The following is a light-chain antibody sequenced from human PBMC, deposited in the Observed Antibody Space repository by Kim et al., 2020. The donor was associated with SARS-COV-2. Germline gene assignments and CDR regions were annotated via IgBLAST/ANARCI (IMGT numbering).Light chain of an antibody. V-gene: IGKV3-15*01. CDR1: QSVSSN. CDR2: GAS. Sequence: SPGERATVTCRASQSVSSNFALYQQQPGQAPRLLIDGASTSATGIPARFSGSGSGTEFTLTISSLQSEDFAVYYCQQYNNRTPLTFGGGTKVDIK. J-gene: IGKJ4*01. CDR3: QQYNNRTPLT.